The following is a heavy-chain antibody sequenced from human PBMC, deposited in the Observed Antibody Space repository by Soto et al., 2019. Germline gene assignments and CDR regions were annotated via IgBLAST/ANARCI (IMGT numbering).Heavy chain of an antibody. Sequence: SVKISCKASGGTFSSYAISWVRQAPGQGLEWMGGIIPIFGTANYAQKFQGRVTITADESTSTAYMELSSLRSEDTAVYYCASTGDYYDSSGYYPPLEAFDIWGKGTMVTVSS. V-gene: IGHV1-69*13. D-gene: IGHD3-22*01. CDR2: IIPIFGTA. CDR3: ASTGDYYDSSGYYPPLEAFDI. CDR1: GGTFSSYA. J-gene: IGHJ3*02.